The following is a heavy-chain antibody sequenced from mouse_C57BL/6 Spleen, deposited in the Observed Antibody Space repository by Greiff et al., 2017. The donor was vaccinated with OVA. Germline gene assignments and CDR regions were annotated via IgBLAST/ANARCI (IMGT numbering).Heavy chain of an antibody. J-gene: IGHJ1*03. CDR3: AKRGCTTVVAPDIDV. CDR1: GYTFTSYW. Sequence: VKLQQPGAELVKPGASVKMSCKASGYTFTSYWITWVKQRPGQGLEWIGDIYPGSGSTNYNEKFKSKATLTVDTSSSTAYMQLSSLTSEDSAVYDCAKRGCTTVVAPDIDVWGTGTTVTVSS. D-gene: IGHD1-1*01. V-gene: IGHV1-55*01. CDR2: IYPGSGST.